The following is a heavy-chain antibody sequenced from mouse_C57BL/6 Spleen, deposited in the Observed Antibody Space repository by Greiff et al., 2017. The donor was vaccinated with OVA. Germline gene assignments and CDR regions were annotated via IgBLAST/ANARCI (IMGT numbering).Heavy chain of an antibody. D-gene: IGHD1-1*01. CDR2: IYPGSGST. CDR1: GYTFTSYW. V-gene: IGHV1-55*01. J-gene: IGHJ4*01. CDR3: AHYYGSSDYARDY. Sequence: VQLQQSGAELVKPGASVKMSCKASGYTFTSYWITWVKQRPGQGLEWIGDIYPGSGSTNYNEKFKSKATLTVDTSSSTAYMQLSSLTSEDSAVYYCAHYYGSSDYARDYWGQGTSVTVSS.